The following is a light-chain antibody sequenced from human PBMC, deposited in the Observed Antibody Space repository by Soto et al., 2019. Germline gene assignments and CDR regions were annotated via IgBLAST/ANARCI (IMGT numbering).Light chain of an antibody. Sequence: DIQLTQSPSFLSASVGDRVTITCRASQGISSYLAWYQQKPGKAPNLLIYAASTLQSGVPSRFSGSGSGTEFTLTISSLQPEDFATYYCQQLNSPPRTFGQGTKVDIK. J-gene: IGKJ1*01. V-gene: IGKV1-9*01. CDR3: QQLNSPPRT. CDR1: QGISSY. CDR2: AAS.